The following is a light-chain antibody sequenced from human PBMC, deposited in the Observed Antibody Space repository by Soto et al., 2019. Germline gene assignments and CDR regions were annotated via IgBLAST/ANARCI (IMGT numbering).Light chain of an antibody. CDR2: GAS. V-gene: IGKV3-20*01. J-gene: IGKJ4*01. Sequence: EIVLTQSPGTLSLSPGERATLSCRASQSVSSSYLAWYQQKPCQAPRLLIYGASSRATGIPDRFSGSGSVTDFTLTNSRLEPEDCAVYYCHQYDSSHLTFGGGTKVEIK. CDR1: QSVSSSY. CDR3: HQYDSSHLT.